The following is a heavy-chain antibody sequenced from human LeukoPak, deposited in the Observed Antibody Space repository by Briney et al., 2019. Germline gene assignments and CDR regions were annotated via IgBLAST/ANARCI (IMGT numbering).Heavy chain of an antibody. CDR3: ARKSPPEDYGDYEGAFDI. CDR2: IWYDGSNK. D-gene: IGHD4-17*01. Sequence: GGSLRLSCAASGFTFSSYGMHWVRQAPGKGLEWVAVIWYDGSNKYYADSVKGRFTISRDNSKNTLYLQMNSLRAEDTAVYYCARKSPPEDYGDYEGAFDIWGQGTMVTVSS. V-gene: IGHV3-33*01. J-gene: IGHJ3*02. CDR1: GFTFSSYG.